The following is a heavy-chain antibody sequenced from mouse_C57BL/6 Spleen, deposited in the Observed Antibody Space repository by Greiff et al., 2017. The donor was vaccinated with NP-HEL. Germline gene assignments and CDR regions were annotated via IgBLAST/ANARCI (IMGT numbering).Heavy chain of an antibody. CDR2: IDPSDSET. Sequence: QVQLQQSGAELVRPGSSVKLSCKASGYTFTSYWMHWVKQRPIQGLEWIGNIDPSDSETHYNQKFKDKATLTVDKSSSTAYMQLSSLTSEDSAVYYCARRGYGSSYPFDYWGQGTTLTVSS. D-gene: IGHD1-1*01. J-gene: IGHJ2*01. CDR1: GYTFTSYW. CDR3: ARRGYGSSYPFDY. V-gene: IGHV1-52*01.